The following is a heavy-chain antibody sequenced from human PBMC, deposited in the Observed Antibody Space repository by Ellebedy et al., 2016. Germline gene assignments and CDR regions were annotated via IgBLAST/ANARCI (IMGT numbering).Heavy chain of an antibody. CDR2: ISTNGDDT. Sequence: GESLKISCSVSGFTFSDFAMHWVRQAPRKGLEYVSAISTNGDDTYYADSVRDRFTISRDNSKNTLYLQMNSLRAEDTAVYYCARDQGENWFDPWGQGTLVTVSS. J-gene: IGHJ5*02. D-gene: IGHD3-16*01. CDR3: ARDQGENWFDP. V-gene: IGHV3-64*04. CDR1: GFTFSDFA.